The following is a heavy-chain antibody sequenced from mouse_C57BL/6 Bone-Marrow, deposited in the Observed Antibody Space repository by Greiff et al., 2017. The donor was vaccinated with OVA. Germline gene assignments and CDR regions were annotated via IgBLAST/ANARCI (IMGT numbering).Heavy chain of an antibody. CDR3: AREGGY. J-gene: IGHJ4*01. CDR1: GFTFSSYA. Sequence: EVQRVESGGGLVKPGGSLKLSCAASGFTFSSYAMSWVRQTPEERLEWVATISDGGSYTYYPANVKGRFTISRDNAKNNLYLQMSHLKAEDTAMYYSAREGGYWGQGTSVTVSS. CDR2: ISDGGSYT. V-gene: IGHV5-4*01.